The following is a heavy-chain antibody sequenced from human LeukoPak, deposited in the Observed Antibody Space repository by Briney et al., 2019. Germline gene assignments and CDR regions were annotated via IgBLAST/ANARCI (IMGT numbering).Heavy chain of an antibody. V-gene: IGHV3-23*01. D-gene: IGHD1-26*01. J-gene: IGHJ4*02. CDR1: GFTFSSYA. CDR2: ISGSGGST. Sequence: GGSLRLSCAASGFTFSSYAMSWVRQAPGKGLEWVSAISGSGGSTHYADSVKGRFTISRDNSKNTLYLQMNSLRAEDTAVYYCAKGRYSGSYFRACPDYWGQGTLVTVSS. CDR3: AKGRYSGSYFRACPDY.